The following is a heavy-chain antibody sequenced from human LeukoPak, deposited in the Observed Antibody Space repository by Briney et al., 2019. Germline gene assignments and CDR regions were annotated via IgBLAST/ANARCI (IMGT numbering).Heavy chain of an antibody. CDR3: ARSRRDGYSD. V-gene: IGHV3-21*01. CDR1: GFTFSSYS. Sequence: PGGSLRLSCAASGFTFSSYSMNWGRPAPGMWQEWVSSISSSSSYIYYADSVKGRFTISRDNAKNSLYLQMNSLRAEDTAVYYCARSRRDGYSDWGQGTLVTVSS. CDR2: ISSSSSYI. D-gene: IGHD5-24*01. J-gene: IGHJ4*02.